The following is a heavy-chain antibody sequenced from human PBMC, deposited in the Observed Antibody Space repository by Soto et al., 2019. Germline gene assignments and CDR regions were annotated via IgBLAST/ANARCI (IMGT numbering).Heavy chain of an antibody. V-gene: IGHV3-23*01. J-gene: IGHJ1*01. CDR2: ISGSGGST. CDR3: AKDSSSWEDYFQH. CDR1: GFTFSSYA. D-gene: IGHD6-13*01. Sequence: EVQLLESGGGLVQPGGSLRLSCAASGFTFSSYAMSWVRQAPGKGLEGVSAISGSGGSTYYADSVKGRFTISRDNSKNTLYLQMNSLRAEDTAVYYCAKDSSSWEDYFQHWGQGTLVTVSS.